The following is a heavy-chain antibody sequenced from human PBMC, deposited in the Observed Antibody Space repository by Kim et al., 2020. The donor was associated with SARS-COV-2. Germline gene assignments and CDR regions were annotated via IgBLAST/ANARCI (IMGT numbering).Heavy chain of an antibody. CDR1: GFTFSSYA. CDR3: AKPGYCSGGSCWGWFDP. J-gene: IGHJ5*02. Sequence: GGSLRLSCAASGFTFSSYAMSWVRQAPGKGLEWVSAISGSGGSTYYADSVKGRFTISRDNSKNTLYLQMNSLRAEDTAVYYCAKPGYCSGGSCWGWFDPWGQGTLVTVSS. V-gene: IGHV3-23*01. CDR2: ISGSGGST. D-gene: IGHD2-15*01.